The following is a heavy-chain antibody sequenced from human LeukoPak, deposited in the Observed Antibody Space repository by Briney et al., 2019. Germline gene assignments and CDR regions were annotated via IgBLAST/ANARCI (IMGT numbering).Heavy chain of an antibody. V-gene: IGHV4-4*07. CDR3: ARDQALWAYYYDSSGYYLSYMDV. CDR1: GGSISSYY. Sequence: SETLSLTCTVSGGSISSYYWSWIRQPAGKGLEWIGRIYTSGSTNYNPSLKSRVTMSVDTSKNQFSLKLSSVTAADTAVYYCARDQALWAYYYDSSGYYLSYMDVWGKGTTVTISS. D-gene: IGHD3-22*01. CDR2: IYTSGST. J-gene: IGHJ6*03.